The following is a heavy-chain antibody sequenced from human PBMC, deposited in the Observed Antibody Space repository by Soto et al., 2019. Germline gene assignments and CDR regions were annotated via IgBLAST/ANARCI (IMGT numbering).Heavy chain of an antibody. Sequence: EVQLLESGGGLVQPGGSLRLSCAASGFTFSSYAMSWVRQAPGKGLEWVSVISGSGGRIYYADSVKGRFTISRGNSKNTLYLQMNSLRDEDTAIYYCAKERRLERGDFDYWGQGTLVTVSS. CDR2: ISGSGGRI. V-gene: IGHV3-23*01. CDR1: GFTFSSYA. CDR3: AKERRLERGDFDY. J-gene: IGHJ4*02. D-gene: IGHD1-1*01.